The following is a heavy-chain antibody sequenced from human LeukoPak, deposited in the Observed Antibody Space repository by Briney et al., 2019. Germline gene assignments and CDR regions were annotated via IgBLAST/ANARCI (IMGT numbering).Heavy chain of an antibody. CDR2: IYYSGST. Sequence: PSETLSLTCTVSGGSISSSSYYWGWIRQPPGKGLEWIGSIYYSGSTYYNPSLKSRVTISVDTSKNQFSLKLSSVTAADTAVYYCARFNAHWAGPHFDYWGQGTLVTVSS. V-gene: IGHV4-39*01. CDR3: ARFNAHWAGPHFDY. J-gene: IGHJ4*02. D-gene: IGHD3/OR15-3a*01. CDR1: GGSISSSSYY.